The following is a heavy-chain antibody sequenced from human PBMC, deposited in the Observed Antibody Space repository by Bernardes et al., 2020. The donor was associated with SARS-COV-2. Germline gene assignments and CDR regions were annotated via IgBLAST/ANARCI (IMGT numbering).Heavy chain of an antibody. J-gene: IGHJ6*02. CDR2: ISAYNGNT. D-gene: IGHD5-18*01. Sequence: ASVKVSCKASGYTFTSYGISWVRQAPGQGLEWMGWISAYNGNTNYAQKLQGRVTMTTDTSTSTAYMELRSLRSDDTAVYYCARVTYSYGYDDYYYYYGMDVWGQGTTVTVSS. V-gene: IGHV1-18*01. CDR3: ARVTYSYGYDDYYYYYGMDV. CDR1: GYTFTSYG.